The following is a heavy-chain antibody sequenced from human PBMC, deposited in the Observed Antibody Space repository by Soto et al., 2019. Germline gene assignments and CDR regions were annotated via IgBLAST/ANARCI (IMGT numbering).Heavy chain of an antibody. J-gene: IGHJ5*01. CDR1: GGSVRESSFY. V-gene: IGHV4-39*01. D-gene: IGHD3-3*01. Sequence: NPSETLSLTCTVSGGSVRESSFYWGWIRQSPGKGLEWIGSVYYRGGASYNPSLKSRLTISADTSKNQLSLKLRSVTAADTAVYYCVRPAAIFGVESWFDSWGQGILVTVSS. CDR3: VRPAAIFGVESWFDS. CDR2: VYYRGGA.